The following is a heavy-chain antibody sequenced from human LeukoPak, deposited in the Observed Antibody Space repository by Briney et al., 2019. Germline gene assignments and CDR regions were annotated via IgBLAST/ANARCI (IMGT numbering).Heavy chain of an antibody. CDR3: ARDPAHTGYYYMDV. D-gene: IGHD4-17*01. V-gene: IGHV4-30-4*08. CDR1: GGSISGGDYS. CDR2: IYYSGNT. Sequence: SETLSLTCTVSGGSISGGDYSWSWIRQPPGKGLELIGNIYYSGNTHYNPSLKSRVTMSADTSKNQFSLKLSSVTAADTAVYYCARDPAHTGYYYMDVWGKGTTVTVSS. J-gene: IGHJ6*03.